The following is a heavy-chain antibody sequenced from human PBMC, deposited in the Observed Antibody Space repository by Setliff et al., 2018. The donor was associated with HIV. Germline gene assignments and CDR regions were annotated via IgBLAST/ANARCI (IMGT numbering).Heavy chain of an antibody. CDR2: ISVNKGHT. CDR3: ARDDSSGYYPSWAFDI. J-gene: IGHJ3*02. D-gene: IGHD3-22*01. V-gene: IGHV1-18*04. CDR1: GYPFNTYD. Sequence: WASVKVSCKASGYPFNTYDITWVRQAPGQGLEWMGWISVNKGHTNYAQKFQDRVTMTTDTSTSTAYMELTGLRSDDTAAYYCARDDSSGYYPSWAFDIWGQGTMVTV.